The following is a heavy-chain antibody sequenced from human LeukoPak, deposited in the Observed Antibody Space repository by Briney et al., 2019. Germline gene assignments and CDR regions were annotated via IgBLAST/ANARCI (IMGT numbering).Heavy chain of an antibody. CDR2: INTNTGNP. CDR1: GYTFTSYA. Sequence: GASVKVSCKASGYTFTSYAMNWVRQAPGQGLEWMGWINTNTGNPTYAQGFTGRFVFSLDTSVSTAYLQISSLKAEDTAVYYCARDQYYDILTGYWDYYYGMDVWGQGTTVTVSS. J-gene: IGHJ6*02. D-gene: IGHD3-9*01. V-gene: IGHV7-4-1*02. CDR3: ARDQYYDILTGYWDYYYGMDV.